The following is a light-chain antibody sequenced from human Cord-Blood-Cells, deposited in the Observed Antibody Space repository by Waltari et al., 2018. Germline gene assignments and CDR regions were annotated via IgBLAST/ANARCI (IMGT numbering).Light chain of an antibody. J-gene: IGLJ3*02. V-gene: IGLV1-47*01. CDR2: RNN. CDR1: SSNIGSNY. CDR3: AAWDDSLSGWV. Sequence: QSVLTQPPSASGTPGQRVTISCSGSSSNIGSNYVYWYQQLPGTAPKLLIYRNNPRPSVVPDRFAGSKSGTSASLAISGLRSEDEADYYCAAWDDSLSGWVFGGGTKLTVL.